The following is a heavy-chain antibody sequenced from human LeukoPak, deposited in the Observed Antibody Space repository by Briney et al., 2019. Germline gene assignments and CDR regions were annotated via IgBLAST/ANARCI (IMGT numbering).Heavy chain of an antibody. CDR2: IYSSGNT. CDR1: GDPISTYY. CDR3: ARLRWQLVGPYFDY. Sequence: PSETLSLTCSFSGDPISTYYWSWIRQSPGKGLEWIGHIYSSGNTDYNSSLKSRVTISVDTSKSQFSLRLSSVTATDTAVYYCARLRWQLVGPYFDYWGQGILVTVSS. V-gene: IGHV4-59*01. D-gene: IGHD1-26*01. J-gene: IGHJ4*02.